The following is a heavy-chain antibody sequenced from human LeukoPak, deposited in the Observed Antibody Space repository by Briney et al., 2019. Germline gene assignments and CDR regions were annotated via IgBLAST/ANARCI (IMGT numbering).Heavy chain of an antibody. J-gene: IGHJ4*02. D-gene: IGHD3-3*01. Sequence: GGSLRLSCAASGFTFSNYAMSWVRQAPGKGLEWVSSISGSGGSTYYADSVKGRFTISRDNSKNTLYLQMNSLRAEDTAVYYCAKGKYYDFWSGYYPGYWGQGTLVTVS. CDR2: ISGSGGST. CDR3: AKGKYYDFWSGYYPGY. V-gene: IGHV3-23*01. CDR1: GFTFSNYA.